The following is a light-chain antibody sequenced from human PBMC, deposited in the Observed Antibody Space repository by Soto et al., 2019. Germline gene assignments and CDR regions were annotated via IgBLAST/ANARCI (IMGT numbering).Light chain of an antibody. CDR3: QQYDSAPWT. CDR2: DAS. Sequence: DIQVTQSPSSLSASVGDRVNITCRASQSISTWLAWYQQQPGRAPRLLIYDASTLQSGVPSTFSGSGSGTEFTLTISSLQPDDFATYYCQQYDSAPWTFGQGTKVDI. J-gene: IGKJ1*01. V-gene: IGKV1-5*01. CDR1: QSISTW.